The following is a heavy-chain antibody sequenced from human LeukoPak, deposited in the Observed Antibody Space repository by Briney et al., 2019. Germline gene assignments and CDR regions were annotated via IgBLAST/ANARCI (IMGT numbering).Heavy chain of an antibody. Sequence: GASVKVSCKASGGTFSSYGISWVRQAPGQGLEWMGGIIPIFGTANYAQKFQGRVTITADKSTSTAYMELSSLRSEDTAVYYCAGSSVVAAAGPYYFDYWGQGTLVTVTS. CDR2: IIPIFGTA. J-gene: IGHJ4*02. D-gene: IGHD6-13*01. CDR1: GGTFSSYG. CDR3: AGSSVVAAAGPYYFDY. V-gene: IGHV1-69*06.